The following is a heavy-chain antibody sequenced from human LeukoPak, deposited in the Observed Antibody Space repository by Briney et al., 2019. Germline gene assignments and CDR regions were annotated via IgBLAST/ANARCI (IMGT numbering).Heavy chain of an antibody. V-gene: IGHV4-59*12. CDR3: ARAGYSGNWFDP. J-gene: IGHJ5*02. CDR1: GGSTSSYY. Sequence: SETLSLTCTVSGGSTSSYYWSWIRQPPGKGLEWIGYIYYSGSTNYNPSLKSRVTISVDTSKNQFSLKLSSVTAADTAVYYCARAGYSGNWFDPWGQGTLVTVSS. CDR2: IYYSGST. D-gene: IGHD5-12*01.